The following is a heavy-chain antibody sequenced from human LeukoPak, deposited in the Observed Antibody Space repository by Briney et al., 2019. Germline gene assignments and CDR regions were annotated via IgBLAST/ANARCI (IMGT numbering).Heavy chain of an antibody. CDR2: INHSGST. V-gene: IGHV4-34*01. CDR3: ARVTGLAVNFDY. D-gene: IGHD6-19*01. Sequence: SETLSLTCAVYGGSFSGYYWSWIRQPPGKGLEWIGEINHSGSTNYNPSLKSRVTISVDTSKNQFSLKLSSVTAADTAVYYCARVTGLAVNFDYWGQGTLVTVSS. J-gene: IGHJ4*02. CDR1: GGSFSGYY.